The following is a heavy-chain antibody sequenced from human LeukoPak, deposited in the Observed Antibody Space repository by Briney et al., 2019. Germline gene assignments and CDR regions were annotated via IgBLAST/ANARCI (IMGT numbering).Heavy chain of an antibody. CDR3: ARDADQLLWGYYFDY. Sequence: GASVKVSCKASGYTFTSYYMHWVRQAPGQGLEWMGIINPSGGSTSYAQKFRGRVTMTRDTSTSTVYMELSSLRSEDTAVYYCARDADQLLWGYYFDYWGQGTLVTVSS. V-gene: IGHV1-46*01. CDR1: GYTFTSYY. J-gene: IGHJ4*02. CDR2: INPSGGST. D-gene: IGHD2-2*01.